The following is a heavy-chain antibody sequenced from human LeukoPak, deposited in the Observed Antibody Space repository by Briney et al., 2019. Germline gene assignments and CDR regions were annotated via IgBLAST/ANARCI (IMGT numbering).Heavy chain of an antibody. CDR1: GYTFTSYY. J-gene: IGHJ4*02. V-gene: IGHV1-46*01. CDR3: ARYLDSGREEYYFDY. D-gene: IGHD3-10*01. Sequence: ASVKVSCKASGYTFTSYYMHWVRQAPGQGLEWMGIINPSGGSTSYAQKFQGRVTMTRDMSTSTVYMELSSLRSEDTAVYYCARYLDSGREEYYFDYWGQGTLVTVSS. CDR2: INPSGGST.